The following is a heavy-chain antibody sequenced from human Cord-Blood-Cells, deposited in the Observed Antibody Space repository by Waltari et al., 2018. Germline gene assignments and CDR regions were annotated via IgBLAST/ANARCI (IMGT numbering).Heavy chain of an antibody. J-gene: IGHJ5*02. D-gene: IGHD2-2*01. V-gene: IGHV5-51*01. CDR2: IYPGDSDT. Sequence: EVQLVQSGAEVKKPGESLTISCTGSGYSFTSYWIGWVRQMPGKGLEWMGIIYPGDSDTRYSPSFQGQVTISADKSISTAYLQWSSLKASDTAMYYCARQRSIVVVPAATANWFDPWGQGTLVTVSS. CDR3: ARQRSIVVVPAATANWFDP. CDR1: GYSFTSYW.